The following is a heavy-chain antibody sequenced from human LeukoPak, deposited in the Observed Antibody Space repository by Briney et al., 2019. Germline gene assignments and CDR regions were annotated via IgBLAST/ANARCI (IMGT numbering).Heavy chain of an antibody. CDR3: ATPLWFGELYPDY. CDR1: GFTFSSYS. D-gene: IGHD3-10*01. V-gene: IGHV3-21*01. J-gene: IGHJ4*02. Sequence: GGPLRLSCAASGFTFSSYSMNWVRQAPGKGLEWVSSISSSSSYIYYADSVKGRFTISRDNAKNSLYLQMNSLRAEDTAVYYCATPLWFGELYPDYWGQGTLVTVSS. CDR2: ISSSSSYI.